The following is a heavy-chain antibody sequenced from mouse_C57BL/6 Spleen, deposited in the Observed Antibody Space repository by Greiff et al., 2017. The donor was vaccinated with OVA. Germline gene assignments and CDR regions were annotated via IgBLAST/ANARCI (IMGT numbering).Heavy chain of an antibody. Sequence: QVQLKQPGAELVKPGASVKLSCKASGYTFTSYWMQWVKQRPGQGLEWIGEIDPSDSYTNYNQKFKGKATLTVDTSSSTAYMQLSSLTSEDSAVYYCARRYYDYVTGMDYWGQGTSVTVSS. J-gene: IGHJ4*01. V-gene: IGHV1-50*01. D-gene: IGHD2-4*01. CDR1: GYTFTSYW. CDR2: IDPSDSYT. CDR3: ARRYYDYVTGMDY.